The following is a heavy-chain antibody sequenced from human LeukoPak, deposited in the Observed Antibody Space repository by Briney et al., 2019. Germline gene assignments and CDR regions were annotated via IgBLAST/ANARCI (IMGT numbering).Heavy chain of an antibody. V-gene: IGHV1-46*01. J-gene: IGHJ4*02. Sequence: ASVKVSCKASGYTFTSYYMHWVRQAPGQGLEWMGIINPSGGSTSYAQKFQGRVTMTRDTSISTAYMELSRLRSDDTAVYYCARDGASGLNYFDYWGQGTLVTVSS. CDR3: ARDGASGLNYFDY. CDR2: INPSGGST. CDR1: GYTFTSYY.